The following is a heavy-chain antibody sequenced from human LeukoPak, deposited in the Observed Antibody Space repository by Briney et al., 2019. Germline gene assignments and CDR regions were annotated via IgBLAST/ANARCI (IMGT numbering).Heavy chain of an antibody. CDR2: IDWDDDK. CDR1: GFSLSTSGMC. Sequence: SGPALVNPTQTLTLTCTFSGFSLSTSGMCVSWIRQPPGKALEWLARIDWDDDKYYSTSLKTRLTISKDTSKNQVVLTMTNMDPVDTATYYCARTQAGTSFYYYYMDVWGKGTTVTVSS. D-gene: IGHD6-13*01. CDR3: ARTQAGTSFYYYYMDV. J-gene: IGHJ6*03. V-gene: IGHV2-70*11.